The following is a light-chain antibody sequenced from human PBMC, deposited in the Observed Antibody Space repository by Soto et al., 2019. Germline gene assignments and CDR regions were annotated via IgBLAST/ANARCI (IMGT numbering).Light chain of an antibody. CDR1: QSVSSSY. CDR3: QHYGSSRT. J-gene: IGKJ1*01. CDR2: DTS. V-gene: IGKV3-20*01. Sequence: ETVLTQSPGTLSSSPGERATLSCRASQSVSSSYLAWYQQKLGQAPRLLIYDTSSRATGIPDRFSGSGSGTDFTLTISRLEPEDFAVYYCQHYGSSRTFGQGTKVEIK.